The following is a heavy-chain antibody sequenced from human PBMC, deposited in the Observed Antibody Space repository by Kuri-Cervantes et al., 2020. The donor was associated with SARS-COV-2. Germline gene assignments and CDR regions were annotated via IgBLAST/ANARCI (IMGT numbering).Heavy chain of an antibody. J-gene: IGHJ3*02. CDR3: ARDKLQFDAFDI. D-gene: IGHD5-24*01. Sequence: GESLKISCTASGFTFGDYAMSWVRQAPGKGLEWVSYISSSGSTIYYADSVKGRFTISRDNAKNSLYLQMNSLRAEDTAVYYCARDKLQFDAFDIWGQGTMVTVSS. CDR1: GFTFGDYA. V-gene: IGHV3-11*04. CDR2: ISSSGSTI.